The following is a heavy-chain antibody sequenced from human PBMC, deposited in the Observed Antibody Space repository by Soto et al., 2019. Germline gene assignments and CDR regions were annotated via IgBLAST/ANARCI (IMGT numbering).Heavy chain of an antibody. J-gene: IGHJ3*02. Sequence: QLQLQESGSGLVKPSQTLSLTCAVSGGSISSGGYSWSWIRQPPGKGLEWIGYIYHSGSTYYNPSLKSRVTISVDRSKNQFSLQLRSVTAADTAVYYCASGSRYYYDSSGRTDPFDIWGQGTMVTVSS. CDR1: GGSISSGGYS. D-gene: IGHD3-22*01. CDR2: IYHSGST. V-gene: IGHV4-30-2*01. CDR3: ASGSRYYYDSSGRTDPFDI.